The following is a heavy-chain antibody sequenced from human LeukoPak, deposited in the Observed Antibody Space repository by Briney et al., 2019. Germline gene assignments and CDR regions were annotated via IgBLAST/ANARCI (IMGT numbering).Heavy chain of an antibody. J-gene: IGHJ3*02. CDR1: GGSISSYY. CDR2: IYYSGST. D-gene: IGHD6-13*01. Sequence: PSETLSLTCTVSGGSISSYYWSWIRQPPGKGLEWIGYIYYSGSTNYNPSLKSRVTISVDTSKNQFSLKLSSVTAADTAVYYCARDSFSAAGTRAFDIWGQGTMVTVSS. V-gene: IGHV4-59*01. CDR3: ARDSFSAAGTRAFDI.